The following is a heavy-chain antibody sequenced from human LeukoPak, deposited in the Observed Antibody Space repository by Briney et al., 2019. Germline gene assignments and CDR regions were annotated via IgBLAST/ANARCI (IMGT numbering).Heavy chain of an antibody. CDR1: GGSISSYY. V-gene: IGHV4-59*08. CDR3: VGHQGSSTYDY. J-gene: IGHJ4*02. D-gene: IGHD2/OR15-2a*01. CDR2: ISYSGSP. Sequence: SETLSLTCTVSGGSISSYYWSWIRQPPGKGLEWIGYISYSGSPNYKASLMSRITMSVDMSKNHISLRLTSVAAADTAVYYCVGHQGSSTYDYWGQGILVTVPS.